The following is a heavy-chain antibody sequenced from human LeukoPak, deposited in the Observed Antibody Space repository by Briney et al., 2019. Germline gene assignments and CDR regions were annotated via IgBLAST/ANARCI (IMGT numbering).Heavy chain of an antibody. Sequence: SETLSLTCTVSGGSTSSYYWSWIRQPPGKGLEWIGYIYYSGSTNYSPSLKSRVTISVDTSKNQFSLKLSSVTAADTAVYYCAGLYGLRFSRGAGNLDYWGQGTLVTVSS. CDR3: AGLYGLRFSRGAGNLDY. D-gene: IGHD5-12*01. J-gene: IGHJ4*02. V-gene: IGHV4-59*08. CDR1: GGSTSSYY. CDR2: IYYSGST.